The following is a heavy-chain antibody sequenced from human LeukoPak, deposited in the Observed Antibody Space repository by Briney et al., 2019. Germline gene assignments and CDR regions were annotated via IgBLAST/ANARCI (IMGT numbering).Heavy chain of an antibody. J-gene: IGHJ1*01. CDR2: ISGSGGST. V-gene: IGHV3-23*01. D-gene: IGHD2-21*02. CDR1: GFTFSSYA. Sequence: GGSLRLSCAASGFTFSSYAMSWVRQAPGKGLEWVSAISGSGGSTYYADSVKGRFAISRDNSKNTQYLQMNSLRAEDTAVYYCAKDPIVVVTATFQHWGQGTLVTVSS. CDR3: AKDPIVVVTATFQH.